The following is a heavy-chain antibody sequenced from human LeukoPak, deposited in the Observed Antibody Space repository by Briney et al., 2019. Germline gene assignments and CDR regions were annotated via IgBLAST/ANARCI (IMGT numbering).Heavy chain of an antibody. CDR2: INHSGST. CDR1: GGSFSGYY. J-gene: IGHJ4*02. D-gene: IGHD6-19*01. V-gene: IGHV4-34*01. CDR3: ARGGWLAYFDY. Sequence: PSETLSRTCAVYGGSFSGYYWSGIRQPPGKGLEWIGEINHSGSTNYNPSLKSRVTISVDASKNQFSLKLSSVTAADTAVYYCARGGWLAYFDYWGQGNLVTVSS.